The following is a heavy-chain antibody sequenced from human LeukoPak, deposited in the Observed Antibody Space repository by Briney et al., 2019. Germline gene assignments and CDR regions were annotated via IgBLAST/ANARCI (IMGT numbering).Heavy chain of an antibody. D-gene: IGHD1-1*01. CDR1: GFTFSNYW. CDR2: IKQDGSEK. J-gene: IGHJ4*02. CDR3: TMIERERWRG. V-gene: IGHV3-7*01. Sequence: PGGSLRLSCAASGFTFSNYWMNWVRQAPGKGLEWVANIKQDGSEKYYVDSVKGRFTVSRDNTKNSLYLQMNSLRAEDTAVYYCTMIERERWRGWGQGTLVTVSS.